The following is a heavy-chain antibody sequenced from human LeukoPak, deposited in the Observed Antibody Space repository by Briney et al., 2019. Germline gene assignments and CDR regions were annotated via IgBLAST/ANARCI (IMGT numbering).Heavy chain of an antibody. CDR3: AKSSYYDSSGYYREYYFDY. Sequence: PGGSLRLSCAASGFTFGSYAMSWVRQAPGKGLEWVSSITGGGGSTYYADSVKGRFTISRDNSKNTLYLQMNSLRAEDTAVYYCAKSSYYDSSGYYREYYFDYWGQGTLVTVSS. CDR1: GFTFGSYA. J-gene: IGHJ4*02. D-gene: IGHD3-22*01. V-gene: IGHV3-23*01. CDR2: ITGGGGST.